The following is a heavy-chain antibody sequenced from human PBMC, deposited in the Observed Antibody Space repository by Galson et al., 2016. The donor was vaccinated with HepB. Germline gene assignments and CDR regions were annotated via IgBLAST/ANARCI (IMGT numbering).Heavy chain of an antibody. J-gene: IGHJ3*02. Sequence: FLRLPRAVSGLTFKSAAFSRPRQAPGTGLEWVSVSASGDRTYYAHSVKGRFTISRDKSKNTLFLNMISLRADDTASYYCASHLRGSSLDPCDIWGRGTMVTVSS. CDR1: GLTFKSAA. CDR3: ASHLRGSSLDPCDI. V-gene: IGHV3-23*01. CDR2: SASGDRT. D-gene: IGHD3-10*01.